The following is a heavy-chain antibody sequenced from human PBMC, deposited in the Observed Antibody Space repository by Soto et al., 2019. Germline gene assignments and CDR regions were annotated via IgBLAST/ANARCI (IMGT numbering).Heavy chain of an antibody. Sequence: ASVNVSCKSSGYTFTSYCIHWVRQAPGQRLEWMGWINAANGDTKYSPKFQGRVTITRDTSASTAYMELSSLRSEDTAVYYCVRRHVSATGIDWFDPWGRGTLVTVSS. J-gene: IGHJ5*02. CDR2: INAANGDT. D-gene: IGHD6-13*01. CDR3: VRRHVSATGIDWFDP. V-gene: IGHV1-3*01. CDR1: GYTFTSYC.